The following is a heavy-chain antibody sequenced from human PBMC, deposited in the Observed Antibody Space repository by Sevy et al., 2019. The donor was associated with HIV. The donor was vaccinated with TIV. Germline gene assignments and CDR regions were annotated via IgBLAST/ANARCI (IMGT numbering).Heavy chain of an antibody. J-gene: IGHJ5*02. D-gene: IGHD3-10*01. Sequence: ASVKVSCKASGYTFTDYSMHWVRQAPGQVLDSIGRINPNSGGTDYPQKFQGRVTMTRDTSISTVYMELRSLRSDDTAVYFCARLSTARGKSNWFDPWGQGTLVTVSS. CDR3: ARLSTARGKSNWFDP. CDR2: INPNSGGT. V-gene: IGHV1-2*06. CDR1: GYTFTDYS.